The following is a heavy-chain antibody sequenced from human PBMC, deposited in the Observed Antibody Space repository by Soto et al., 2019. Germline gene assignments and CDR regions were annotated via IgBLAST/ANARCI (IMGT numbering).Heavy chain of an antibody. J-gene: IGHJ6*02. CDR2: TYYRSKWYN. CDR1: GDSVSSNTAA. D-gene: IGHD1-26*01. V-gene: IGHV6-1*01. CDR3: ARVSSGSNYRKADYFYYGIDV. Sequence: SQTLSLTCAISGDSVSSNTAAWNWIRQSPSRGLEWLGRTYYRSKWYNDYEVFVKSRITINPDTTKNQFSLQLDSVTPEDTAVYDCARVSSGSNYRKADYFYYGIDVWGRGTTVNVSS.